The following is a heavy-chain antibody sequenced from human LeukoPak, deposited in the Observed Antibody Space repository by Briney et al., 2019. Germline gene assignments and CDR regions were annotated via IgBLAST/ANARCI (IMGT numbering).Heavy chain of an antibody. J-gene: IGHJ3*02. Sequence: SETLSLTCTVSGGSIDGSINAYYWSWIRQSPGRGLEWIAYINYSGTTHYNPSPESRATISVDTSENHFSLKLSSVTAADTAVYYCARRSLSTSCCHDAFDIWGQGTMVTVSS. D-gene: IGHD2-2*01. CDR2: INYSGTT. CDR3: ARRSLSTSCCHDAFDI. V-gene: IGHV4-59*08. CDR1: GGSIDGSINAYY.